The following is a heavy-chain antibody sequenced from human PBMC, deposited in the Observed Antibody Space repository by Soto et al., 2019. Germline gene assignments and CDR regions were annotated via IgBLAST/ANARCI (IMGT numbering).Heavy chain of an antibody. CDR2: IYHSGST. V-gene: IGHV4-30-2*05. Sequence: SETLSLTCAVSGGSISSGGYSWSWIRQPPGKGLEWIGYIYHSGSTYYNPSLKSRVTISADTSKNQFSLKLSSVTAADTAVYYCARRYGPGFDYWGQGTLVTVSS. J-gene: IGHJ4*02. D-gene: IGHD4-17*01. CDR3: ARRYGPGFDY. CDR1: GGSISSGGYS.